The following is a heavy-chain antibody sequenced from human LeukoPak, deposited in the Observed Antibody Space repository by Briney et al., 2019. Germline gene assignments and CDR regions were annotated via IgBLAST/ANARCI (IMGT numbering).Heavy chain of an antibody. J-gene: IGHJ4*02. CDR1: GFTFSSYA. Sequence: PGGSLRLSCAASGFTFSSYAMSWVRQAPGKGLEWVSAISGSGGSTYYADSVKGRFTISRDNSKNTLYLQMNSLRAEDTAVYYCAKGSRYSSGWYVDYWGQGTLVTVSS. CDR2: ISGSGGST. V-gene: IGHV3-23*01. CDR3: AKGSRYSSGWYVDY. D-gene: IGHD6-19*01.